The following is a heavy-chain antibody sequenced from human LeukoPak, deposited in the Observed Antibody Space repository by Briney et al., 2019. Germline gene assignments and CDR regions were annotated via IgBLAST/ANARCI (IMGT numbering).Heavy chain of an antibody. J-gene: IGHJ4*02. CDR1: IDSFTNYY. CDR2: INHSGST. Sequence: SETLSLTCAVYIDSFTNYYWNWIRQTPGKGLEWIGEINHSGSTNYNPSLKSRVTISVDTSKNQFSLKLSSVTAADTAVYYCARRARYYYGSGSYSHFDYWGQGTLVTVSS. CDR3: ARRARYYYGSGSYSHFDY. V-gene: IGHV4-34*01. D-gene: IGHD3-10*01.